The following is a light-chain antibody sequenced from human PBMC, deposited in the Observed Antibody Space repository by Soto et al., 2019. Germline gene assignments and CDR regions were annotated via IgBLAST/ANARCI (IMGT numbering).Light chain of an antibody. Sequence: EKVMTQSPATLSVSPGETATLSCRASQSVSSDLAWYQQKPGQAPRLLIYGASTRATGIPVRFSGSGSGTEFNLTISSLQSEDFAVYYCQQYNNWRTFGQGTKVEFK. J-gene: IGKJ1*01. CDR2: GAS. V-gene: IGKV3-15*01. CDR1: QSVSSD. CDR3: QQYNNWRT.